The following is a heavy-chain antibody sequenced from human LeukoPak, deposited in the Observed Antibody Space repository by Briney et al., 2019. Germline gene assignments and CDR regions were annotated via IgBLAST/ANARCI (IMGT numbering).Heavy chain of an antibody. Sequence: SGGSLRLSCAASGFNFSTYWMTWVRQVLGKGLEWVANIKEDGSEIYYVDAVKGRFSISRDNAKNSLYLQMNSLKAEDTALFYCARYLRKLYGRGGDYYFYMDVWGKGTTVTVSS. D-gene: IGHD4-17*01. CDR2: IKEDGSEI. V-gene: IGHV3-7*03. CDR1: GFNFSTYW. J-gene: IGHJ6*03. CDR3: ARYLRKLYGRGGDYYFYMDV.